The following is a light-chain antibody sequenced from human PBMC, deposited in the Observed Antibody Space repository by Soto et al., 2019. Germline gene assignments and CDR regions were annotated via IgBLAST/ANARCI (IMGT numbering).Light chain of an antibody. CDR1: SSDVGSYNR. V-gene: IGLV1-47*01. Sequence: QSVLTQPPSVSGSPGQSVTISCTGTSSDVGSYNRVSWYQQLPGSAPKLLIYRNNQRPSGAPDRFSGSKSGTSASLAIRGLRSDDEADYYCATWDDSLSAWVFGGGTKLTVL. J-gene: IGLJ3*02. CDR2: RNN. CDR3: ATWDDSLSAWV.